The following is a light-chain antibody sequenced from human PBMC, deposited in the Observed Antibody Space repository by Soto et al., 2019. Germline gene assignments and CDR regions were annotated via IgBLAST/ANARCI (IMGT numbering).Light chain of an antibody. CDR2: EVS. V-gene: IGLV2-14*01. J-gene: IGLJ1*01. Sequence: QSALTQPASVSGSPGQSITVSCTGTSSDVGLYDYVSWFQQHPGKSPKLIIYEVSHRPSGVSSRFSGSKSGNTASLTISGLQTEDEADYYCSSYTPVFTDVFGTGTKLTVL. CDR1: SSDVGLYDY. CDR3: SSYTPVFTDV.